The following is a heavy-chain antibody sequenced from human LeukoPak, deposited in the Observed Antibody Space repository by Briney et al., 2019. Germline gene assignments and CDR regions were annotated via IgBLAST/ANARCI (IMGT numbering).Heavy chain of an antibody. D-gene: IGHD3-10*01. CDR2: IYYSGST. V-gene: IGHV4-59*08. Sequence: SETLSLTCTVSGGSISSYYWSWIRQPPGKGLEWIGYIYYSGSTNYNPSLKSRVTISVDTSKNQFSLKLSSVTAADTAVYYCARGAVPTRLLWFGEDGYWFDPWGQGTLVTVSS. J-gene: IGHJ5*02. CDR1: GGSISSYY. CDR3: ARGAVPTRLLWFGEDGYWFDP.